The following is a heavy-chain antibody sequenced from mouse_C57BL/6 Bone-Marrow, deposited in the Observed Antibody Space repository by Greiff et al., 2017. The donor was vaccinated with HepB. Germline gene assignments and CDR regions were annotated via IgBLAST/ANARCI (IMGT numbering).Heavy chain of an antibody. CDR2: INYDGSST. CDR1: GFTFSDYY. CDR3: ARDRDYGSFYWYFDV. V-gene: IGHV5-16*01. J-gene: IGHJ1*03. Sequence: EVMLVESEGGLVQPGSSMKLSCTASGFTFSDYYMAWVRQVPEKGLEWVANINYDGSSTYYLDSLKSRFIISRDNAKNILYLQMSSLKSEDTATYYCARDRDYGSFYWYFDVWGTGTTVTVSS. D-gene: IGHD2-2*01.